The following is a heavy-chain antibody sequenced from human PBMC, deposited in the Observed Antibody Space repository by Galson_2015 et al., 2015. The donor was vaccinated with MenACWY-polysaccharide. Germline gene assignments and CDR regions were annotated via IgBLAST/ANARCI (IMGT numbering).Heavy chain of an antibody. CDR2: IKRDESEK. V-gene: IGHV3-7*03. CDR1: GFTFSSYW. J-gene: IGHJ6*02. Sequence: SLRLSCAASGFTFSSYWMSWVRQAPGKGLEWVAHIKRDESEKYYVDSVKGRFATSRDNSKNSLYLQMNSLRAEDTAVYSCARGHYGLDVWGQGTTVIVSS. CDR3: ARGHYGLDV.